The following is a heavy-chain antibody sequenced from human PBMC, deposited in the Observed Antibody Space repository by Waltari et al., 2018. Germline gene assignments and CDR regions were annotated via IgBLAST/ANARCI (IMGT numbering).Heavy chain of an antibody. CDR1: GHTFTSYA. V-gene: IGHV1-3*01. CDR3: ARDGDSSGASPPAFGY. J-gene: IGHJ4*02. Sequence: QVQLVQSGAEVKKPGASVKVSCKAYGHTFTSYAMHWVRQAPRQRLEWMVWINSGNGNTKYSQKFQGRVTITRDTSASTAYMELSSLRSEDTAVYYCARDGDSSGASPPAFGYWGQGTLVTVSS. CDR2: INSGNGNT. D-gene: IGHD3-22*01.